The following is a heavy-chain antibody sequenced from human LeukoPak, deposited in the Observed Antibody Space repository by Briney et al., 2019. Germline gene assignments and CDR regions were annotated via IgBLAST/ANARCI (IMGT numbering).Heavy chain of an antibody. CDR3: AIQITIIVVAPYFGY. CDR2: ISGSGTTT. D-gene: IGHD3-22*01. J-gene: IGHJ4*02. V-gene: IGHV3-11*04. Sequence: GWSLTLSCAASGLTFSDYYMTWIRQAPGKGLEWVSSISGSGTTTYSADSVRGRFTVSRDNAKNSVFLYMNSLRAEDTAVYYCAIQITIIVVAPYFGYWGQGNPVTVSS. CDR1: GLTFSDYY.